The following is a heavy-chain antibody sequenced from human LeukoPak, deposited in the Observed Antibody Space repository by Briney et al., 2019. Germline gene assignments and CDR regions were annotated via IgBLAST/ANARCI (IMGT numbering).Heavy chain of an antibody. CDR2: ISGSGYST. Sequence: GGSLRLSCAASGFTFSSYAMSWVRQAPGQGLEWVSTISGSGYSTYYADSVKGRFTISRDNSKNTLFLQLNSLRAEDTAVYYCAKATYSSSWNLYFDYWGQGNLVTVSS. J-gene: IGHJ4*02. D-gene: IGHD6-13*01. CDR1: GFTFSSYA. V-gene: IGHV3-23*01. CDR3: AKATYSSSWNLYFDY.